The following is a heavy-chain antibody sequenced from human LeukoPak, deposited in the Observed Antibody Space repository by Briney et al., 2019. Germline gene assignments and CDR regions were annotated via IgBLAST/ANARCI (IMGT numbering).Heavy chain of an antibody. Sequence: PSETLSLTCTVSGTSLSNRYWSWIRQSPEKGLEWIGYIYDTETTSHNPSLNSRVTMSVDTSKNQFVLKLSSVTAADTALYYCASRPADSTWHGVFDYWSRGTLVTVSS. J-gene: IGHJ4*02. D-gene: IGHD6-13*01. CDR3: ASRPADSTWHGVFDY. CDR1: GTSLSNRY. CDR2: IYDTETT. V-gene: IGHV4-59*11.